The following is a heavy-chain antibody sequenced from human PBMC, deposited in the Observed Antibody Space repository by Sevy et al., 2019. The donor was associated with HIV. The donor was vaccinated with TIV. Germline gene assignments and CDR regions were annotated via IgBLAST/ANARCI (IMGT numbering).Heavy chain of an antibody. D-gene: IGHD3-10*01. J-gene: IGHJ6*03. Sequence: SETLSLTCTVSGVSISNYYWSWIRQSAGKGLEWIGRIHTRGDTHYNPSLKSRVTMSLDTSQKRLSLKLTSVTAADTAMYYCARDIVVRGIFPTYYYHFYMDVWGKGTTVTVSS. CDR2: IHTRGDT. CDR1: GVSISNYY. V-gene: IGHV4-4*07. CDR3: ARDIVVRGIFPTYYYHFYMDV.